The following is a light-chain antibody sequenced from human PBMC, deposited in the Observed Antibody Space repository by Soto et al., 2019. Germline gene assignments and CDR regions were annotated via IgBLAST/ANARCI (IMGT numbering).Light chain of an antibody. CDR2: CAS. CDR1: QSVSSSY. Sequence: EILLTQAPGTLSLSPGERATLSCRASQSVSSSYLAWYQQKPGQAPRLLIYCASSMATGIPDRFSGSGSGTDVTLNISRLQPEDFAVYYSPQYDNSPLTFGGGTKVQIK. CDR3: PQYDNSPLT. V-gene: IGKV3-20*01. J-gene: IGKJ4*01.